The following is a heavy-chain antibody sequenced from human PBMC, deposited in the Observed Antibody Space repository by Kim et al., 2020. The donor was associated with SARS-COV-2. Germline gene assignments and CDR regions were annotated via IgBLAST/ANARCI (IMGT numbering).Heavy chain of an antibody. D-gene: IGHD6-25*01. J-gene: IGHJ4*02. CDR3: ARDDGFRSIDH. V-gene: IGHV3-7*01. Sequence: KLYVDSVEGRFTVSRDNAKNSVYLQMNGLRAEDTAVYYCARDDGFRSIDHWGQGTLVTVSS. CDR2: K.